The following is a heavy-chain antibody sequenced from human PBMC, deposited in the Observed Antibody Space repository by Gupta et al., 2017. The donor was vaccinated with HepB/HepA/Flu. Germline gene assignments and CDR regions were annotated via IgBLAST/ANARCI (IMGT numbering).Heavy chain of an antibody. D-gene: IGHD3-9*01. CDR1: GGSIRSNNYF. CDR2: IHYTGSA. CDR3: ARXVDLTTTTDAFDI. V-gene: IGHV4-31*03. Sequence: QVQLQESGPGLVKPSQTLSLTCTVSGGSIRSNNYFWSWIRQLPGKGLEWIGYIHYTGSAYYNPSLKSRLTISVDTSKNQFSLKLNSVTAADXAXYYCARXVDLTTTTDAFDIWGQGTMVTVSS. J-gene: IGHJ3*02.